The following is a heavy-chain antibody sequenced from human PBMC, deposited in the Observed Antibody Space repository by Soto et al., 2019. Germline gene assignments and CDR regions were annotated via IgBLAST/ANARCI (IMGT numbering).Heavy chain of an antibody. J-gene: IGHJ4*02. CDR3: AVYPRDYYTSRTAGPFDW. CDR1: GFAVSSNY. V-gene: IGHV3-66*01. D-gene: IGHD3-10*01. Sequence: EVQLVESGGDLVQPGGSLRLSCAASGFAVSSNYMTWVRQAPGKGLEWVSVIHSGGDTHYADSVRGRFTISRDNSKNSLYLQMNSLRAEDTAVYYCAVYPRDYYTSRTAGPFDWWGRGTLVTVSS. CDR2: IHSGGDT.